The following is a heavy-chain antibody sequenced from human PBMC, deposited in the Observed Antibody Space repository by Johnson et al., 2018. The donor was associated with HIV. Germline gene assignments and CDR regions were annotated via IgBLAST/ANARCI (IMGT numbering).Heavy chain of an antibody. Sequence: VQLVESRGVLVQPGGSLRLSCAASGFTVSSNEMSWVRQAPGKGLEWVSYISSSRSTIYYADSVKGRFTISRDNAKNSLYLQINSLRAEDTAVYYCAKDNELIAARGHGAFDIWGQGTMVTVSS. D-gene: IGHD6-6*01. CDR3: AKDNELIAARGHGAFDI. J-gene: IGHJ3*02. V-gene: IGHV3-48*04. CDR2: ISSSRSTI. CDR1: GFTVSSNE.